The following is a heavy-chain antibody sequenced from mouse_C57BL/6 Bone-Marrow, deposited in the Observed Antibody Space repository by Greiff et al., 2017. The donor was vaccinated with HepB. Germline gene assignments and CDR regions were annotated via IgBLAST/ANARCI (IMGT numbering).Heavy chain of an antibody. CDR2: IDPETGGT. Sequence: QVQLKQSGAELVRPGASVTLSCKASGYTFTDYEMHWVKQTPVHGLEWIGAIDPETGGTAYNQKFKGKAILTADKSSSTAYMELRSLTSEDSAVYYCTDYYGSSDWFAYWGQGTLVTVSA. CDR3: TDYYGSSDWFAY. CDR1: GYTFTDYE. D-gene: IGHD1-1*01. J-gene: IGHJ3*01. V-gene: IGHV1-15*01.